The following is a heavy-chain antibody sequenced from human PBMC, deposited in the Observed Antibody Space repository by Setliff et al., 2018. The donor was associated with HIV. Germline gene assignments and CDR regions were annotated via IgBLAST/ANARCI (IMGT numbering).Heavy chain of an antibody. Sequence: GGSLRLSCAASGFTFSDYYMSWIRQAPGKGLEWVSYISSSGSTIYYADSVKGRFTISRDNAKNSLYLQMNSLTAEDTAVYYCARELPIVVPAATHDAFDIWGQGTMVTVSS. V-gene: IGHV3-11*01. D-gene: IGHD2-2*01. CDR2: ISSSGSTI. CDR3: ARELPIVVPAATHDAFDI. CDR1: GFTFSDYY. J-gene: IGHJ3*02.